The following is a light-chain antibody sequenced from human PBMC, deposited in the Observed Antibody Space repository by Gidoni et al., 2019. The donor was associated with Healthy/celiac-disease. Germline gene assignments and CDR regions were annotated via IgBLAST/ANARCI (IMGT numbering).Light chain of an antibody. Sequence: EIVMTQSPATLSVSPGERATLSCRASQSVSSNLAWYQQKPGQAPRLLIYGASTRATGIPARFSGSGSGKEFTLTIRSLQSEDFAVYYCQQYNNWPLTVGQGTKVEIK. CDR1: QSVSSN. J-gene: IGKJ1*01. CDR2: GAS. V-gene: IGKV3-15*01. CDR3: QQYNNWPLT.